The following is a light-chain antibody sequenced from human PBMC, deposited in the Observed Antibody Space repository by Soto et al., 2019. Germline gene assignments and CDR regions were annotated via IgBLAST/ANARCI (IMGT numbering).Light chain of an antibody. J-gene: IGLJ2*01. Sequence: QSVLTQPPSVSGAPGQRVTISCAGSSYNIGAGYDVNWYQQFPGTAPKLLIYDDTNRPSGVPDRFSGSKSATSASLAITGLQAEDEANYSCQSSDSGLGGSVVFGGGTKLTVL. V-gene: IGLV1-40*01. CDR1: SYNIGAGYD. CDR2: DDT. CDR3: QSSDSGLGGSVV.